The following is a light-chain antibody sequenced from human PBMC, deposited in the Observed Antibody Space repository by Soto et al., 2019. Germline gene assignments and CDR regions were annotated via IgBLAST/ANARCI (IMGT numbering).Light chain of an antibody. CDR2: EVS. V-gene: IGLV2-23*02. J-gene: IGLJ1*01. CDR1: STNVGTYKA. Sequence: QSVLTQPASVSGSPGQSVTISCTGTSTNVGTYKAVSWYQQHPGKAPKLIIYEVSQRPSGVSNHFSGSKSGNTAPLTISGLQAEDEADYYCCSYASSSTYVFGTGTKVTVL. CDR3: CSYASSSTYV.